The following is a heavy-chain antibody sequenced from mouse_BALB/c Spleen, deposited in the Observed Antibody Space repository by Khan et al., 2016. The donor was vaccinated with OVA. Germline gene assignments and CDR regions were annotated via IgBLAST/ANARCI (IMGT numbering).Heavy chain of an antibody. CDR1: GYTLTNYG. CDR3: ASANGNYWFAY. V-gene: IGHV9-3-1*01. Sequence: QIQLVQSGPELKKPGETVKISCKAAGYTLTNYGMNWVKQAPGKGLKWMGWINTYTGEPTYAEDFKGRIAFSLETSASTAYLQINNLKKEDTATXICASANGNYWFAYWGQGTLVTVSA. CDR2: INTYTGEP. J-gene: IGHJ3*01. D-gene: IGHD2-1*01.